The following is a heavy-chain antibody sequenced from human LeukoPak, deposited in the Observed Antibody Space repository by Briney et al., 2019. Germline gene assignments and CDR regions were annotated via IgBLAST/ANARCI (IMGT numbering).Heavy chain of an antibody. CDR2: ITGSGGNR. CDR1: GFTFSGHG. J-gene: IGHJ5*02. D-gene: IGHD3-16*01. CDR3: AKDDNYIRFLS. V-gene: IGHV3-23*01. Sequence: GGSLRLSCAAAGFTFSGHGMNWVRQAPGKGLEWVSGITGSGGNRYYADSVKGRFTISRDNSKNTLYLQMSSLRAEDTAVYYCAKDDNYIRFLSWGQGTLVTVSS.